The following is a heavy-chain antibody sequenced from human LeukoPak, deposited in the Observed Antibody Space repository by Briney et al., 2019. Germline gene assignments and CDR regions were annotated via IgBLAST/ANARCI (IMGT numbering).Heavy chain of an antibody. Sequence: GGSLRLSCAASEFTFSSYAMSWVRQAPGKGLEWVSGMSGNGGTTYYADSVKGRFTISRDNSKNTLYLQMNNLRAEDTAVYYCARRDYYDSSGYSPLFDYWGQGTLVTVSS. CDR1: EFTFSSYA. V-gene: IGHV3-23*01. CDR3: ARRDYYDSSGYSPLFDY. D-gene: IGHD3-22*01. CDR2: MSGNGGTT. J-gene: IGHJ4*02.